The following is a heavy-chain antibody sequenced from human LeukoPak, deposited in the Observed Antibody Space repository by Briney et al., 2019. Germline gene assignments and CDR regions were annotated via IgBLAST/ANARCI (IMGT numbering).Heavy chain of an antibody. V-gene: IGHV3-21*01. CDR3: ARDQDVYCSGGSCTSFDI. CDR2: ISSSSSYI. CDR1: RFTFSSYG. Sequence: GGSLRLSCAASRFTFSSYGMSWVRQAPGKGLEWVSSISSSSSYIYYVDSVKGRFTISRDNAKNSLYLQMNSLRAEDTAVYYCARDQDVYCSGGSCTSFDIWGQGTMVTVSS. D-gene: IGHD2-15*01. J-gene: IGHJ3*02.